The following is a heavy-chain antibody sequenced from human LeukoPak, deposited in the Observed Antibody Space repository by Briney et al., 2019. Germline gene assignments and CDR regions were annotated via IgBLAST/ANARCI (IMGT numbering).Heavy chain of an antibody. CDR3: AKDPYDSGMLNRFDY. Sequence: GGSLRLSCAASGFTFSRYGMHWVRQAPGKGLEWVAVISYDGSNKYYADSVKGRFTIDRDNSKNTVYLQMNSLRAGDTATYYCAKDPYDSGMLNRFDYWGQGDLVTVSS. CDR1: GFTFSRYG. CDR2: ISYDGSNK. V-gene: IGHV3-30*18. J-gene: IGHJ4*02. D-gene: IGHD3-10*01.